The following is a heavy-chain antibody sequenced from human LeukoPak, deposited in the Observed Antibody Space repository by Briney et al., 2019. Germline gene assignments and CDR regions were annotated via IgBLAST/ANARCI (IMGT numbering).Heavy chain of an antibody. Sequence: PSETLSLTCTVSSGSISNYYGSWIRQPPGKGLEWIGYISYSGSTNYNPSLKSRVTILVDTSKNQFSLKLSSVTAADTAVYYCARDRGGYGDYPSGFDPWGQGTLVTVSS. J-gene: IGHJ5*02. V-gene: IGHV4-59*01. CDR3: ARDRGGYGDYPSGFDP. CDR2: ISYSGST. CDR1: SGSISNYY. D-gene: IGHD4-17*01.